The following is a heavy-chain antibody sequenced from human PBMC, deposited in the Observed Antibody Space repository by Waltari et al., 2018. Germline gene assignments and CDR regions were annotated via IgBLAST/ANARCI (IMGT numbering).Heavy chain of an antibody. Sequence: EVQLVESGGGLVQPGGSLRPSCAASGLTFSRFWMTWVRQAPGKGLEWVANINEDGSEKHYVDSVKGRFTISRDNAKNSLFLQMNSLRADDTAVYYCASGGHVDYCGQGTLVTVSS. CDR2: INEDGSEK. V-gene: IGHV3-7*01. J-gene: IGHJ4*02. CDR3: ASGGHVDY. CDR1: GLTFSRFW.